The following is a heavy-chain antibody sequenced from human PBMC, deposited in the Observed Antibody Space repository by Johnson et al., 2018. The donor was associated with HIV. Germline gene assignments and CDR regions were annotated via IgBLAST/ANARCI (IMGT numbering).Heavy chain of an antibody. V-gene: IGHV3-30*02. D-gene: IGHD6-6*01. CDR1: GFTFSSYG. Sequence: QVQLVESGGGVVQPGRSLRLSCAASGFTFSSYGMHWVRQAPGKGLEWVAFIRYDGSNKYYADSVKCRFTISRDNSKNTLYLQMNSLRAEDTAVYYCAKVSQQQLGAFDIWGQGTMVTVSS. J-gene: IGHJ3*02. CDR3: AKVSQQQLGAFDI. CDR2: IRYDGSNK.